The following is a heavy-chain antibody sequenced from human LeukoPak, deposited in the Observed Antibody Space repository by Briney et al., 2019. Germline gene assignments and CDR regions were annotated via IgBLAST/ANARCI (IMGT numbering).Heavy chain of an antibody. CDR1: GYSFTSYW. V-gene: IGHV5-51*01. Sequence: TRGESLTISCKGSGYSFTSYWIGWVRQMPGKGLEWMGIIYPGDSDTRYSPSFQGQVTISADKSISTAYLQWSSLKASDTAMYYCARQIRYSSSWRDAFDIWGQGTMVTVSS. J-gene: IGHJ3*02. D-gene: IGHD6-13*01. CDR3: ARQIRYSSSWRDAFDI. CDR2: IYPGDSDT.